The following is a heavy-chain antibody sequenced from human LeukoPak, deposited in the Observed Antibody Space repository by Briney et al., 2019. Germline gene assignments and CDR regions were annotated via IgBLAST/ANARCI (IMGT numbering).Heavy chain of an antibody. Sequence: GESLKISCKGSGYSFTSYWIGWVRQMPGKGLEWMGIIYPGDSDTRYSPSFQGQVTISADKSISTAYLQWSSLKASDTAMYYCARMYYYDSSGYYYRGSPGVYWYFDLWGRGTLVTVSS. D-gene: IGHD3-22*01. V-gene: IGHV5-51*01. CDR3: ARMYYYDSSGYYYRGSPGVYWYFDL. J-gene: IGHJ2*01. CDR2: IYPGDSDT. CDR1: GYSFTSYW.